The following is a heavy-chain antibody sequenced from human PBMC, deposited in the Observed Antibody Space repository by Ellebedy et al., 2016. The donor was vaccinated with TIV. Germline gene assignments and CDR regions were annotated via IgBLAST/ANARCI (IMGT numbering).Heavy chain of an antibody. CDR2: IWYDESNE. CDR1: GFTFSSYG. CDR3: ARKGVRNVWSPFDP. J-gene: IGHJ5*02. V-gene: IGHV3-33*01. D-gene: IGHD1-1*01. Sequence: GESLKISCAASGFTFSSYGMHWVRQAPGKGLEWVAVIWYDESNEYYADSVKGRFTISRDNSKNTLYLQMNGLRADDTAVYYCARKGVRNVWSPFDPWGQGALVTVSS.